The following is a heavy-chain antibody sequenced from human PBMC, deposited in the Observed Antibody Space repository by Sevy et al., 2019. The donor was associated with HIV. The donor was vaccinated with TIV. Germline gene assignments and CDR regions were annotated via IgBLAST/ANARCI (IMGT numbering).Heavy chain of an antibody. CDR2: ISGSGGST. D-gene: IGHD3-22*01. V-gene: IGHV3-23*01. Sequence: GGSLRLSCAASGFTFSSYAMSWVRQAPGKGLEWVSAISGSGGSTYYADSVKGRFTISRDNSKNTQYLQMNSLSAEDTAVYYCAKAYYYDSSGYYQNDAFDIWGQGTMVTVSS. J-gene: IGHJ3*02. CDR3: AKAYYYDSSGYYQNDAFDI. CDR1: GFTFSSYA.